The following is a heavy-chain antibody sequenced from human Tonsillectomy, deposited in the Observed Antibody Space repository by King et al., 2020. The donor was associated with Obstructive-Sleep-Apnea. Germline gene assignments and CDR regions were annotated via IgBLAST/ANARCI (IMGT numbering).Heavy chain of an antibody. CDR2: MNPNSGNT. CDR3: ARAGLWFGALLRPSGMDV. Sequence: QLVQSGAEVKEPGASVKVSCKASGYTFTNFDINWVRQATGQGLEWMGWMNPNSGNTGYAQKFQGRVSMTRKTSINTAYMELSSLRSEDTAVYYCARAGLWFGALLRPSGMDVWGQGTTVTVSS. CDR1: GYTFTNFD. J-gene: IGHJ6*02. D-gene: IGHD3-10*01. V-gene: IGHV1-8*01.